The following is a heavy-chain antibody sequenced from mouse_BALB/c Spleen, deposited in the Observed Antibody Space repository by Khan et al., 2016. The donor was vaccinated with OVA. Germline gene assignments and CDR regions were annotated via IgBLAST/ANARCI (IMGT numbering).Heavy chain of an antibody. CDR3: ATGSYYCRFAY. Sequence: VQLQQSGAELVRPGVSVKISCKGSGYIFTDFSMHWVKRSHAESLEWLGVISTYYGDSIYNQNFKEKGTLTVEISSSAAYMEHARMTYEESVILYYATGSYYCRFAYWGQGTPVTVS. V-gene: IGHV1S137*01. CDR1: GYIFTDFS. D-gene: IGHD1-1*01. J-gene: IGHJ3*01. CDR2: ISTYYGDS.